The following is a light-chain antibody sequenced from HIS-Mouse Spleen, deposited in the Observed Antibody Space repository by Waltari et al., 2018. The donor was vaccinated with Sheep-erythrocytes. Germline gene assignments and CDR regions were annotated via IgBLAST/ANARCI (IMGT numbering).Light chain of an antibody. CDR1: QGIRSW. CDR2: AES. V-gene: IGKV1-12*01. Sequence: DIQMTQSPSSVSASVGDRVTITCRASQGIRSWLAWYQQKPGKAPKLLIYAESRLQSGVPSRFSGSGSGTDFTLTISSLQPEDFATYYCQQANSFPITFGQGTRLEIK. J-gene: IGKJ5*01. CDR3: QQANSFPIT.